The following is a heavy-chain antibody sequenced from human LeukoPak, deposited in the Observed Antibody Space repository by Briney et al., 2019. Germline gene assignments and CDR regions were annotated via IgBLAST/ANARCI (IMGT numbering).Heavy chain of an antibody. V-gene: IGHV1-18*01. Sequence: ASVTVSCKASGYTFTSYGISWVRQAPGQGLEWMGWISAYNGNTNYAQKLQGRVTMTTDTSTSTAYMELRSLRSDDTAVYYCAXGEFGPVVVTPLDAFDIWGQGTMVTVSS. CDR3: AXGEFGPVVVTPLDAFDI. J-gene: IGHJ3*02. CDR1: GYTFTSYG. CDR2: ISAYNGNT. D-gene: IGHD3-22*01.